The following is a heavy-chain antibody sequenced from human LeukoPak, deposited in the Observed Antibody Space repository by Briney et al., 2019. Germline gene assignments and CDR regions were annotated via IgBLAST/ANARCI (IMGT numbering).Heavy chain of an antibody. Sequence: GGSLRLSCEASGFTFSRYWMTWVRQAPGKGLEWVSSISSSSSYIYYADSVKGRFTISRDNAKNSLYLQMNSLRAEDTAVYYCASPLSWYSSGWYGYWGQGTLVTVSS. CDR3: ASPLSWYSSGWYGY. V-gene: IGHV3-21*01. CDR1: GFTFSRYW. D-gene: IGHD6-19*01. CDR2: ISSSSSYI. J-gene: IGHJ4*02.